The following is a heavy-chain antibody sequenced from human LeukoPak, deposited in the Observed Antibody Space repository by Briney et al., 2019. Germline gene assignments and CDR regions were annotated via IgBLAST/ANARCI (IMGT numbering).Heavy chain of an antibody. CDR1: GFTFSNYW. D-gene: IGHD3-22*01. Sequence: GGSLRLSCAAAGFTFSNYWVHWVRQAPGKGLVWVSRIKSDGRTNYADSVKGRFTIFRDNAKNTVSLQMNSLRAEDTGVYYCARAPSEIGGYYPEYFRHWGQGTLVTVSP. CDR3: ARAPSEIGGYYPEYFRH. V-gene: IGHV3-74*01. CDR2: IKSDGRT. J-gene: IGHJ1*01.